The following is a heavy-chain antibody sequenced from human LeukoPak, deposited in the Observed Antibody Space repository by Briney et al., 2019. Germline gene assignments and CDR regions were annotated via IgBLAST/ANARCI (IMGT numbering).Heavy chain of an antibody. CDR3: ARLSTRRYYFDY. Sequence: KASETLSLTCTVSGGSISSYYWSWIRQPPGKGLEWIGYIYYSGSTNYNPSLKSRVTISVDTSKNQFSLKLSSVTAADTAVYYCARLSTRRYYFDYWGQGTLVTVSS. CDR1: GGSISSYY. J-gene: IGHJ4*02. D-gene: IGHD6-25*01. V-gene: IGHV4-59*01. CDR2: IYYSGST.